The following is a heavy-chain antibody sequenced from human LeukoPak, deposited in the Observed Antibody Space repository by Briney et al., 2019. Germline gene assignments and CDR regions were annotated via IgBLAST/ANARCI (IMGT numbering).Heavy chain of an antibody. CDR3: ARKTRTTKGGYFDY. CDR1: GGSFSGYY. CDR2: INHSGST. J-gene: IGHJ4*02. D-gene: IGHD1-7*01. Sequence: SETLSLTCAVYGGSFSGYYWSWIRQPPGKGLEWIGEINHSGSTNYNPSLKSRVTISVDTSKNQFSLKLSSVTAADTAVYYCARKTRTTKGGYFDYWGQGTLVTVSS. V-gene: IGHV4-34*01.